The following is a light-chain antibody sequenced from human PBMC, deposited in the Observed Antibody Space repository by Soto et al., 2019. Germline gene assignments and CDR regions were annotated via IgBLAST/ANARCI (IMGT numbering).Light chain of an antibody. V-gene: IGKV1-5*03. CDR3: QQYKSWWT. Sequence: DIQMTQSPSTLSASVGDRVTITCRASQSISSWLAWYQQKPGKAPKLLNYKASSLESGVPSRFSGSGSGTEFTLTISSLQPDAFATYYCQQYKSWWTFGQGTKVEIK. CDR1: QSISSW. CDR2: KAS. J-gene: IGKJ1*01.